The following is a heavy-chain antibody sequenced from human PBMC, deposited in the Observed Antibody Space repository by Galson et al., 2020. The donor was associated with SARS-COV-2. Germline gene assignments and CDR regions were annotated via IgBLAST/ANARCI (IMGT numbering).Heavy chain of an antibody. D-gene: IGHD2-2*02. V-gene: IGHV1-69*13. CDR3: ARGHLRYCSSTSCYTNYYYYYMDV. CDR2: IIPIFGTA. CDR1: GGTFSSYA. Sequence: SVKVSCKASGGTFSSYAISWVRQAPGQGLEWMGGIIPIFGTANYAQKFQGRVTITADESTSTAYMELSSLRSEDTAVYYCARGHLRYCSSTSCYTNYYYYYMDVWGKGTTVTVSS. J-gene: IGHJ6*03.